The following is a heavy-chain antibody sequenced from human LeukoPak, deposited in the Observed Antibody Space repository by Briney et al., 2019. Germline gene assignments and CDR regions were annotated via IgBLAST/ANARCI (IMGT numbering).Heavy chain of an antibody. D-gene: IGHD1-14*01. CDR1: GFTFGDYG. V-gene: IGHV3-48*02. CDR3: ARDPDRSRWDHFDY. J-gene: IGHJ4*02. Sequence: PGGSLRLSCRASGFTFGDYGMNWVRQAPGKGLEWISYITSGGVTIYYADSVKGRFTISRDNARDSLYLQMNSLRDDDTAVYYCARDPDRSRWDHFDYWGQGTLVTVSS. CDR2: ITSGGVTI.